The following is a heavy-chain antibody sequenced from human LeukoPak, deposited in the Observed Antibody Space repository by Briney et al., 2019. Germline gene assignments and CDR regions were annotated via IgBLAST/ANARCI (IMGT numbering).Heavy chain of an antibody. Sequence: GSVKVSCKASGYTFTSYGISWVRQAPGQGLEWMGWISAYNGNTNYAQKLQGRVTMTTDTSTSTAYMELRSLRSDDTAVYYCARDGMATTNGGAFDIWGQGTMVTVSS. V-gene: IGHV1-18*01. J-gene: IGHJ3*02. CDR3: ARDGMATTNGGAFDI. D-gene: IGHD5-24*01. CDR1: GYTFTSYG. CDR2: ISAYNGNT.